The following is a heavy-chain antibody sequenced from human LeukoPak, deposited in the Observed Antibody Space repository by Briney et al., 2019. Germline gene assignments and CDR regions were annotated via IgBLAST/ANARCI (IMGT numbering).Heavy chain of an antibody. CDR1: GYTFTGYY. Sequence: ASVKVSCKASGYTFTGYYMHWVGQPPGQGLEGMGIINPSGGSTSYAQKFQGRVTMTRDTSTSTVYMELSSLRSEDTAVYYCARGPPHGGATDYWGQGTLVTVSS. J-gene: IGHJ4*02. CDR2: INPSGGST. CDR3: ARGPPHGGATDY. V-gene: IGHV1-46*01. D-gene: IGHD1-26*01.